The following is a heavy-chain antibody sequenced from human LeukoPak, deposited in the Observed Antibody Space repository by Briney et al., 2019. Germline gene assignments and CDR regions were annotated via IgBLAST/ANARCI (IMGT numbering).Heavy chain of an antibody. D-gene: IGHD2-21*02. Sequence: SETLSLTCTVSGGSISSYYWSWIRQPPGKGLEWIGYIYYSGSTNYNPSLKSRVTISVDTSKNQFSLKLSSVTAADTAVYYCARVRPRDYYFVYWGQGTLVTVSS. J-gene: IGHJ4*02. CDR1: GGSISSYY. CDR2: IYYSGST. V-gene: IGHV4-59*01. CDR3: ARVRPRDYYFVY.